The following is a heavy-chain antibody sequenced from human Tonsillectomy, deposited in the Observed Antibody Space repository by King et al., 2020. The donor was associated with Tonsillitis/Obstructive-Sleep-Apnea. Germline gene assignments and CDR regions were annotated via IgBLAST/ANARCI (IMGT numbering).Heavy chain of an antibody. CDR3: TTQRWTTVTNFDD. D-gene: IGHD4-17*01. J-gene: IGHJ4*02. V-gene: IGHV3-15*07. CDR2: IRSATDGGTT. CDR1: GFTFTNAW. Sequence: VQLVESGGGLVKPGGSLRLSCAASGFTFTNAWMNWVRQAPGKGLEWVGRIRSATDGGTTDYAAPVKGRFTISRDDSKNTLYLQMNRLKTEDTAVYYCTTQRWTTVTNFDDWGQGTLVTVSS.